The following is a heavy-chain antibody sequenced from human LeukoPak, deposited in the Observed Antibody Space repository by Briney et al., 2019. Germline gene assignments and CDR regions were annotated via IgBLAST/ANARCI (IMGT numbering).Heavy chain of an antibody. D-gene: IGHD4-17*01. J-gene: IGHJ5*02. CDR1: GGTFSSYA. CDR2: IIPIFGTA. Sequence: SVKVSCKASGGTFSSYAISWVRQAPGQGLEWMGGIIPIFGTANYAQKFQGRVTITTDESTSTAYMELSSLRPEDTAVYYCARATSDYGDYVRWFDPWGQGTLVTVSS. V-gene: IGHV1-69*05. CDR3: ARATSDYGDYVRWFDP.